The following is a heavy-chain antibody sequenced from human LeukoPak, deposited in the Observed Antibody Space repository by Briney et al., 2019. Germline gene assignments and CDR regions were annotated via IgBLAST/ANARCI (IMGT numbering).Heavy chain of an antibody. CDR2: ISGNGINT. CDR1: GFTFDIYA. D-gene: IGHD3-16*01. CDR3: ARGVSD. V-gene: IGHV3-23*01. J-gene: IGHJ4*02. Sequence: GGSLRLSCATSGFTFDIYAMNWVRQAPGKGLEWVSIISGNGINTYYADSVKGRFTISRDDSKNTLYLQMNSLRADDTAIYYCARGVSDWGQGTLVTVAS.